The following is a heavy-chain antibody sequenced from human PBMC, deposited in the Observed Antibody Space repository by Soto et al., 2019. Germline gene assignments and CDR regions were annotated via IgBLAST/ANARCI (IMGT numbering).Heavy chain of an antibody. CDR1: GFTFHTYW. CDR3: ARDPERGAFDL. Sequence: QLVESGGGLVQSVGSLRLSCAASGFTFHTYWMTWVRQAPGKGLEWVGNIAQDGSETYYVDSLKGRFTISRDNAKNSLYLSMNSLRAEDTAVYYCARDPERGAFDLWGQGTRVTVSS. CDR2: IAQDGSET. J-gene: IGHJ3*01. V-gene: IGHV3-7*01.